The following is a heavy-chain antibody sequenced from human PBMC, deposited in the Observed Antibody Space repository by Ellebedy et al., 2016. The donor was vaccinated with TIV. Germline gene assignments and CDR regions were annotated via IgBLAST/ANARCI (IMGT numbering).Heavy chain of an antibody. CDR2: IYPGDSDT. Sequence: ASVKVSCKGSGYRFISYWIGWVRQMPGKGLEWMGIIYPGDSDTRYSPSFQGQVTISADKSISTAYLQWSSLKASETAMYYCARRAGVVVVITGDAFDIWGQGTMVTVSS. CDR3: ARRAGVVVVITGDAFDI. V-gene: IGHV5-51*01. J-gene: IGHJ3*02. D-gene: IGHD3-22*01. CDR1: GYRFISYW.